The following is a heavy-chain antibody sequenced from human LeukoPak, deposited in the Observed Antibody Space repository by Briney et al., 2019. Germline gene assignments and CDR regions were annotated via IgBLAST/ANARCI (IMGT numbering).Heavy chain of an antibody. Sequence: SQTLSLTCAVSGGSLSSGVNCWNWIRQPPGKGLEWIGYIYHSGSTYYNPSLRSRVTISIDTSKNQFSLRLNSVTAADTAVYYCARVAVIRGVIDYWGQGTLVTVSS. CDR1: GGSLSSGVNC. CDR3: ARVAVIRGVIDY. J-gene: IGHJ4*02. D-gene: IGHD3-10*01. CDR2: IYHSGST. V-gene: IGHV4-30-4*01.